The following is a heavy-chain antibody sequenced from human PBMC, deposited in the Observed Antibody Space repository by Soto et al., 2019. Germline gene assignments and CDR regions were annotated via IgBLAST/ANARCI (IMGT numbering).Heavy chain of an antibody. V-gene: IGHV4-34*01. CDR3: ARGADSSGYYYYFDY. D-gene: IGHD3-22*01. Sequence: SETLSLTCAVYGGSFSGYYWSWIRQPPGKGLEWIGEINHSGSTNYNPSLKSRVTISVDTSKNQFSLKLSSVTAADTAVYYCARGADSSGYYYYFDYWGQGTLVTVSS. CDR2: INHSGST. CDR1: GGSFSGYY. J-gene: IGHJ4*02.